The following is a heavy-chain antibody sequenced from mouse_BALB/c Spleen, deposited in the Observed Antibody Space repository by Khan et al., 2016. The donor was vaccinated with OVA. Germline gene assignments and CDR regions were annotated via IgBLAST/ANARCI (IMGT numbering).Heavy chain of an antibody. Sequence: VQLQQSGPELMKPGASVKISCKASGYSFTSYYIHWIKQSHGKSLEWIGYIDPFSGGSTYKQNFKGKATLTVDTSSSTAYINLSNMTSEDSAVYDCTRHGYVAWFSYWGQGTLVTVSA. CDR1: GYSFTSYY. CDR2: IDPFSGGS. D-gene: IGHD2-2*01. J-gene: IGHJ3*01. CDR3: TRHGYVAWFSY. V-gene: IGHV1S135*01.